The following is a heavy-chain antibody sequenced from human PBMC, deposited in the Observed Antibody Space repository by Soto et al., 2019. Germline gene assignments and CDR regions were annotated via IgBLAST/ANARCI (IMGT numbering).Heavy chain of an antibody. CDR2: INWNGGST. CDR1: GFTFDDYG. D-gene: IGHD4-17*01. CDR3: ARGWMDGDYPLILGY. V-gene: IGHV3-20*04. Sequence: EVQLVESGGGVVRPGGSLRLSCAASGFTFDDYGMSWVRQAPGKGLEWVSGINWNGGSTGYADSVKGRFTISRDNAKNSLCRQMNSLRAEDTALYYCARGWMDGDYPLILGYWGQGTLVTVSS. J-gene: IGHJ4*02.